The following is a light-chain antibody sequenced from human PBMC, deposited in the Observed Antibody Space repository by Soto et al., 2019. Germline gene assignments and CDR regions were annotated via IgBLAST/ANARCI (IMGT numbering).Light chain of an antibody. CDR1: QDIKNF. J-gene: IGKJ4*01. CDR2: EAF. V-gene: IGKV1-33*01. CDR3: QQYDSLPPT. Sequence: DIQMTQSPSSLSASVGDSVTMTCQASQDIKNFLNWYQQKPGKAPKLLIYEAFKLDTGVPSRFRGSGSGTDFPVTISSLQPEDIATYFCQQYDSLPPTFGGGTKVEI.